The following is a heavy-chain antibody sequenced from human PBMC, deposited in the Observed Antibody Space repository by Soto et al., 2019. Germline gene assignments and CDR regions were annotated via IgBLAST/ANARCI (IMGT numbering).Heavy chain of an antibody. CDR2: IDWNDDK. CDR3: ARSPYCCCGDCCPQDAFDS. Sequence: GTRPTLVNPTQTLTLTCAFSGFSLSTSAMRVSWIRQPPGKALEWLARIDWNDDKFYSTSMKTRLTISKDTSKNQVVLTMTNMEPVDTATYYCARSPYCCCGDCCPQDAFDSWGQGTLVTVSS. D-gene: IGHD2-21*02. CDR1: GFSLSTSAMR. J-gene: IGHJ3*02. V-gene: IGHV2-70*04.